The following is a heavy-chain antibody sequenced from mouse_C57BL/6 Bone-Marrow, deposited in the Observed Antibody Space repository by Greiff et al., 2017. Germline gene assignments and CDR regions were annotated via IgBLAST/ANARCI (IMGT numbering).Heavy chain of an antibody. Sequence: EVKLVESEGGLVQPGSSMKLSCTASGFTFSDYYMAWVRQVPEKGLEWVANINYDGSSTYYLDSLKSRFIISRDNAKNILYLQMSSLKSEDTATYYCAILRLYYYAMDYWGQGTSVTVSS. V-gene: IGHV5-16*01. CDR3: AILRLYYYAMDY. CDR2: INYDGSST. CDR1: GFTFSDYY. J-gene: IGHJ4*01. D-gene: IGHD2-4*01.